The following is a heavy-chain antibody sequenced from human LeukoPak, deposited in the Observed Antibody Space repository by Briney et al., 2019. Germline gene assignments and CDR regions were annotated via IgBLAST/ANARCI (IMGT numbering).Heavy chain of an antibody. CDR2: ISAYNGNT. Sequence: ASVKVSCTASGYTFTNYGFSWVRQAPGQGLEWMGWISAYNGNTNYVQKFQGRVTLTTDTSTTTAYMELRSLRFDDTAVYYCARDYDSFWGSYVYEVFDIWGQGTTVPVFS. D-gene: IGHD3-16*01. CDR1: GYTFTNYG. CDR3: ARDYDSFWGSYVYEVFDI. J-gene: IGHJ3*02. V-gene: IGHV1-18*01.